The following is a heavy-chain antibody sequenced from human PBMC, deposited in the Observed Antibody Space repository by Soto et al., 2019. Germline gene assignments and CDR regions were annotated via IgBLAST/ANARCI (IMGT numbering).Heavy chain of an antibody. Sequence: SETLSLTCGVSDYSIISGYYWGWIRQPPGKVLEWIGNIYHSGSTHYNPALKSRVTISVDTSKNQFSLKLKSVTAADTAVYYCTRRGSSGTPVDYWGQGTLVTVSS. D-gene: IGHD1-26*01. V-gene: IGHV4-38-2*01. CDR3: TRRGSSGTPVDY. CDR1: DYSIISGYY. CDR2: IYHSGST. J-gene: IGHJ4*02.